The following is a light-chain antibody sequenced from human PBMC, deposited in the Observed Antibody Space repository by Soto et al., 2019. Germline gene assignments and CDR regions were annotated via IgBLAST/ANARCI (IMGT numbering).Light chain of an antibody. CDR3: QSYDSSNVV. Sequence: NFMLTQPHSVSESPGKTVTISCTGSSGSIASNYVQWYQQRPGSAPTTVIHADDQRPSGVPDRFSGSIDSSSNSASLTISGLRTEDEADYYCQSYDSSNVVFGGGTKLTVL. V-gene: IGLV6-57*02. CDR2: ADD. J-gene: IGLJ2*01. CDR1: SGSIASNY.